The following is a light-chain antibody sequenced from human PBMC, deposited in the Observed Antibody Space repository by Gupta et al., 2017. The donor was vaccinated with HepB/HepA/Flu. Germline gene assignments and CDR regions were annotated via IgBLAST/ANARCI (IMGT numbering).Light chain of an antibody. CDR2: QDS. Sequence: SSELTQPPSVSVSPGPTASITCSGDKLGDKYACWYQQKPGQSPVLVIYQDSKRPSGIPGRFSGSNSGNTATLTISGTQAMDEADYYCQAWDSSTVVFGGGTKLTVL. J-gene: IGLJ2*01. V-gene: IGLV3-1*01. CDR3: QAWDSSTVV. CDR1: KLGDKY.